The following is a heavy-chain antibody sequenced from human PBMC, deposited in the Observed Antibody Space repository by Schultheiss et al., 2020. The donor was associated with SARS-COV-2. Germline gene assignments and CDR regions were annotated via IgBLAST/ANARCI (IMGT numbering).Heavy chain of an antibody. J-gene: IGHJ4*02. CDR3: ATGGERYPRD. D-gene: IGHD3-10*01. CDR2: ISYDGSNK. Sequence: GGSLRLSCAASGFTFSSYAMHWVRQAPGKGLEWVAVISYDGSNKYYADSVKGRFTISRDNSKNTLYLQMNSLRAEDTAVYYCATGGERYPRDWGQGTLVTVSS. CDR1: GFTFSSYA. V-gene: IGHV3-30*04.